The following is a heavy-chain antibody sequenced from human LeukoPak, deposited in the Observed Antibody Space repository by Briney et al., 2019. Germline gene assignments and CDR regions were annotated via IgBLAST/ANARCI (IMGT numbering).Heavy chain of an antibody. CDR3: AKGTDYYVSGSYYNVFDY. V-gene: IGHV3-23*01. D-gene: IGHD3-10*01. CDR2: ISVSGGNT. J-gene: IGHJ4*02. Sequence: GGSLRLSCAASGFTFSNAWMSWVRQAPGKGLEWVSTISVSGGNTYYADSVKGRFTISRDNSKNTLYLQMDSLRAEDTAVYFCAKGTDYYVSGSYYNVFDYWGQGTLVTVSS. CDR1: GFTFSNAW.